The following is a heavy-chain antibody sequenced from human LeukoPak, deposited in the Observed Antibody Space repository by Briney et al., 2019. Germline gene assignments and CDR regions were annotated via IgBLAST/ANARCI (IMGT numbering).Heavy chain of an antibody. J-gene: IGHJ4*02. Sequence: PGGSLRLSCAASGFTFSSYAMHWVRQAPGKGLEWVAVISYDGSNKYYADSVKGRFTISRDNSKNTLYLQMNSLRAEDTAVYYCARSLVTPKKWYFDYWGQGTLVTVSS. CDR2: ISYDGSNK. CDR3: ARSLVTPKKWYFDY. D-gene: IGHD4-23*01. CDR1: GFTFSSYA. V-gene: IGHV3-30-3*01.